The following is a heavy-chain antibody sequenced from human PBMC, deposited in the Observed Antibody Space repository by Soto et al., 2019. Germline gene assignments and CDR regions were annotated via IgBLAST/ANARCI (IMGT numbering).Heavy chain of an antibody. D-gene: IGHD6-19*01. Sequence: EVQLVESGGGLIQPGGSLRLSCAASGFTVSSKYMTWVRQAPGKGLEWVSVIYGGGTTYYADSVKGRFTISRDNSKNTLYLQMNSLRVEDTAVYCCVQTTGWPGFDFWGQGTLVTVSS. CDR3: VQTTGWPGFDF. CDR2: IYGGGTT. V-gene: IGHV3-53*01. CDR1: GFTVSSKY. J-gene: IGHJ4*02.